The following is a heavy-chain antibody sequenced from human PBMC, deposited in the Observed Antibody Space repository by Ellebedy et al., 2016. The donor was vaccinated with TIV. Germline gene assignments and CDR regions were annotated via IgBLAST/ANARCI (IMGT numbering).Heavy chain of an antibody. CDR3: ARDHGHYDDSSGYLPGY. Sequence: ASVKVSXXASGYTFTSYDINWVRQATGQGLEWMGWMNPNSGNTGYAQKFQGRVTMTRNTSISTAYMELSSLRSEDTAVYYCARDHGHYDDSSGYLPGYWGQGTLVTVSS. CDR2: MNPNSGNT. D-gene: IGHD3-22*01. V-gene: IGHV1-8*01. CDR1: GYTFTSYD. J-gene: IGHJ4*02.